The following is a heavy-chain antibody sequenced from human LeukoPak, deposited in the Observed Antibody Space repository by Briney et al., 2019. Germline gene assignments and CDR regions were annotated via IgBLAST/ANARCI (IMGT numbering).Heavy chain of an antibody. CDR2: IYYSGST. D-gene: IGHD6-13*01. J-gene: IGHJ4*02. V-gene: IGHV4-39*01. CDR1: GGSISSSNYI. Sequence: SETLSLTCTVSGGSISSSNYIWGWIRQPPGKGLEWIGSIYYSGSTYYNPSLKSRVTISVDTSKNQFSLNLNSVTAADTAVYYCARLSSSWILDYWGQGTLVTVSS. CDR3: ARLSSSWILDY.